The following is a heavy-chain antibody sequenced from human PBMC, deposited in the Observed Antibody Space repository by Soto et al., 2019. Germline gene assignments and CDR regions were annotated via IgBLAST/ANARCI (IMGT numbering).Heavy chain of an antibody. J-gene: IGHJ4*02. CDR1: GFTFSSYA. V-gene: IGHV3-23*01. D-gene: IGHD6-6*01. CDR3: AKDRSTYSSSSVDY. CDR2: IGGSGDRR. Sequence: EVQLLGSGGGLVQPGGSLGLSCAASGFTFSSYAMNWVRQAPGKGLEWVSGIGGSGDRRNYADTVKGRFTISRDNSKNTLYLQMSSLRAEDTAVYYCAKDRSTYSSSSVDYWGQGTLATVSS.